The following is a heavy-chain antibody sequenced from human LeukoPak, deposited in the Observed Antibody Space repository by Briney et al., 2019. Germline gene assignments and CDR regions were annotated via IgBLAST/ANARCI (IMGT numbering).Heavy chain of an antibody. V-gene: IGHV4-34*01. CDR1: GGPFSGYY. CDR3: ARKDYYGSYV. CDR2: INHSGST. J-gene: IGHJ6*02. Sequence: SETLSLTCAVYGGPFSGYYWSWIRQPPGKELEWIGEINHSGSTNYNPSLKSRVIISVDTSKNQFSLKLSSVTAADTAVYYCARKDYYGSYVWGQGTTVTVSS. D-gene: IGHD3-10*01.